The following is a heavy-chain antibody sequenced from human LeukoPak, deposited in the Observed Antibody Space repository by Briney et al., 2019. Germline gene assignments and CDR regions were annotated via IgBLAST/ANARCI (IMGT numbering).Heavy chain of an antibody. CDR1: GYTFTGYY. V-gene: IGHV1-2*02. CDR2: INPNSGGT. CDR3: ARSPAILYQLLFNY. Sequence: GASVKVSCKASGYTFTGYYMHWVRQAPGQGLEWMGWINPNSGGTNYDQKFQGRVTMTRDTSISTAYMELSRLRSDDTAVYYCARSPAILYQLLFNYWGQGTLVTVSS. J-gene: IGHJ4*02. D-gene: IGHD2-2*01.